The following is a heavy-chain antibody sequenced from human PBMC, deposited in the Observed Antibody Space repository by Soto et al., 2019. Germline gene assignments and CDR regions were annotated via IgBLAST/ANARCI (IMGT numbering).Heavy chain of an antibody. CDR2: ISGSGGSN. D-gene: IGHD6-19*01. CDR3: AKGEIAVAGFYYYGMDV. CDR1: GFTFSSYA. Sequence: EVQLLESGGGLVQPGGSLRLSCAASGFTFSSYAMSWVRQAPGKGLEWVSAISGSGGSNYYADSVKGRFTISRDNSKNTLYLQMNSLRAEDTAVYYCAKGEIAVAGFYYYGMDVWGQGTTVTVSS. V-gene: IGHV3-23*01. J-gene: IGHJ6*02.